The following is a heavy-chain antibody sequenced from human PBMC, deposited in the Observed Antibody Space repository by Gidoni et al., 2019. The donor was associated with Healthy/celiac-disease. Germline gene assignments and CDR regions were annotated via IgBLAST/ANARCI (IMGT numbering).Heavy chain of an antibody. Sequence: QLQLQESGPGLVKPSETLSLTCTVAGGSISSSSYYWGWIRQPPGKGLEWIGSIYYSGSTYYNPSLKSRVTISVDTSKNQFSLKLSSVTAADTAVYYCARGVVVPAAMVGGGFGYWGQGTLVTVSS. CDR2: IYYSGST. CDR3: ARGVVVPAAMVGGGFGY. J-gene: IGHJ4*02. CDR1: GGSISSSSYY. V-gene: IGHV4-39*01. D-gene: IGHD2-2*01.